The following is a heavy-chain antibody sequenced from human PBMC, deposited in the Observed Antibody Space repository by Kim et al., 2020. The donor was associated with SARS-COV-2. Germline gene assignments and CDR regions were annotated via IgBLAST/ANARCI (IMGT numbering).Heavy chain of an antibody. CDR1: GGSISSYY. CDR2: IYYSGST. V-gene: IGHV4-59*01. J-gene: IGHJ6*03. D-gene: IGHD2-8*02. Sequence: SETLSLTCTVSGGSISSYYWSWIRQPPGKGLEWIGYIYYSGSTNYNPSLKSRVTISVDTSKNQFSLKLSSVTAADTAVYYCARARLDLMGYCTGGVCYGTYYYYYMDVWGKGTTVTVSS. CDR3: ARARLDLMGYCTGGVCYGTYYYYYMDV.